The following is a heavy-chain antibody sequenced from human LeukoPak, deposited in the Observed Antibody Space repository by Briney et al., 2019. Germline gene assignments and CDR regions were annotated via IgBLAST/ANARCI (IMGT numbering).Heavy chain of an antibody. J-gene: IGHJ6*03. V-gene: IGHV3-30*01. CDR2: ISYDGNNK. CDR3: ARGGIPTGPYYYFHYMDV. D-gene: IGHD3-10*01. CDR1: GFTFSRNV. Sequence: GSSLRLSCAASGFTFSRNVMHWVRQAPGKGLEWVALISYDGNNKFYVDSVTGRFTISRDNSRNTLYLQMNSLRGEDAAVYSCARGGIPTGPYYYFHYMDVWGKGTAVTVSS.